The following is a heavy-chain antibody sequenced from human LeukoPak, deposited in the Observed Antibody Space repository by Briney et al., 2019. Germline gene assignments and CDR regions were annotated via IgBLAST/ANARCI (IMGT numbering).Heavy chain of an antibody. CDR1: GFTFSSYE. Sequence: GGSLRLSCAASGFTFSSYEMNWVRQAPGKGLEWVSYISSSGSTIYYADSVKGRFTISRDNAKNSLYLQMNSLRAEDTAVYYCARDKRESGSRYYYYYGMDVWGQGTTATVSS. J-gene: IGHJ6*02. CDR2: ISSSGSTI. CDR3: ARDKRESGSRYYYYYGMDV. D-gene: IGHD3-10*01. V-gene: IGHV3-48*03.